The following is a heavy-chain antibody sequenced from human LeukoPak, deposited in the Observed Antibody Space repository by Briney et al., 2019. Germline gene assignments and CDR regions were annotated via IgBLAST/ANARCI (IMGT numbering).Heavy chain of an antibody. CDR1: GFTFSSYW. V-gene: IGHV3-74*01. CDR2: ISSDGSST. D-gene: IGHD3-10*01. Sequence: GGSLRLSCAASGFTFSSYWMHWVRQAPGKGLVWVSRISSDGSSTNYADSVMGRFTVSRDNAENALFLQMNSLRAEDTAVYYCATLGSYFDYWGQGTLVTVSP. J-gene: IGHJ4*02. CDR3: ATLGSYFDY.